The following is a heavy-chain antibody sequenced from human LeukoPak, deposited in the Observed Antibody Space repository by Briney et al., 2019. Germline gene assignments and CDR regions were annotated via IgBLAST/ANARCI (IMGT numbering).Heavy chain of an antibody. CDR1: GFTFSSYG. CDR3: ASTPGYSYGNDAFDM. V-gene: IGHV3-72*01. D-gene: IGHD5-18*01. J-gene: IGHJ3*02. CDR2: TRNKANTYTT. Sequence: PGGSLRLSCAASGFTFSSYGMHWVRQAPGKGLEWVGLTRNKANTYTTEYAASVKGRFTISRDDSKNSLYLQMNSLKTEDTAVYYCASTPGYSYGNDAFDMWGQGTMVTVSS.